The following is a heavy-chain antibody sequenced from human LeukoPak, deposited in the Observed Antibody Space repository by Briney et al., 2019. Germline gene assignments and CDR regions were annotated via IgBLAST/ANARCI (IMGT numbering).Heavy chain of an antibody. CDR2: IYNSGTT. J-gene: IGHJ5*02. V-gene: IGHV4-39*01. Sequence: PSETLSLTCSVSGGSISSSSDHWGWIRQPPGKGLEWIGCIYNSGTTYYNPSLKSRVTISVDTSENQFSLRLSSVTAADTAVYYCARTPGSYSSFDPWGHGTLVTVSS. D-gene: IGHD3-10*01. CDR1: GGSISSSSDH. CDR3: ARTPGSYSSFDP.